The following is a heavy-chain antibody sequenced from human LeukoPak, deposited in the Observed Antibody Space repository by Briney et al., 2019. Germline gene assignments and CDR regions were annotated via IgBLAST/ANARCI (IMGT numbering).Heavy chain of an antibody. CDR3: ARRLVVIDSDAFDI. Sequence: ASVKVSCKASDYTFTSYGISWVRQAPGQGLEWMGWISAYNGNTNYAQKLQGRVTMTTDTSTSTAYMELRSLRSDDTAVYYCARRLVVIDSDAFDIWGQGTMVTVSS. CDR1: DYTFTSYG. V-gene: IGHV1-18*01. D-gene: IGHD3-22*01. J-gene: IGHJ3*02. CDR2: ISAYNGNT.